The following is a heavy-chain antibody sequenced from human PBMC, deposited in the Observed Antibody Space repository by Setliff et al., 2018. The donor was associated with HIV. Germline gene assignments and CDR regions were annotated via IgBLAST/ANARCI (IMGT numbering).Heavy chain of an antibody. D-gene: IGHD3-22*01. J-gene: IGHJ6*03. CDR1: GYTFTNYD. CDR2: MNPDSRNT. Sequence: ASVKVSCKPSGYTFTNYDINWVRQAAGQGLEWMGWMNPDSRNTGYAQRFEGSVTMTWDTSISTAYMELNNVKFEDTAVYYCARALTDYYDRGRRSHYYIDVWGRGATVTVSS. V-gene: IGHV1-8*02. CDR3: ARALTDYYDRGRRSHYYIDV.